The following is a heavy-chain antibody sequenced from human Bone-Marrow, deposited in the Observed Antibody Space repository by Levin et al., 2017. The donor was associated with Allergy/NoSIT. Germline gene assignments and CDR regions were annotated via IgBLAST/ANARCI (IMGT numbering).Heavy chain of an antibody. CDR3: ARAELPTRRVSYYFDN. J-gene: IGHJ4*02. D-gene: IGHD5-24*01. V-gene: IGHV4-31*03. CDR2: IYYIGST. CDR1: GASIGRPGYY. Sequence: SETLSLTCLVSGASIGRPGYYWSWVRQHPGKGLEWIGYIYYIGSTYYNPSLQSRLTLSIDTSKNQFSLNLSSVTAADTAISYCARAELPTRRVSYYFDNWGPGTLVTVSS.